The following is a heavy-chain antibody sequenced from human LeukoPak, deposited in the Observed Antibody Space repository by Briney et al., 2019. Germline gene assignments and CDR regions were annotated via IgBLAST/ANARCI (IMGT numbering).Heavy chain of an antibody. Sequence: SETLSLTCTVSGGSISSYYWSWIRQPPGKGLEWIGEINHSGSTNYNPSLKSRVTISVDTSKNQFSLKLSSVTAADTAVYYCASDPYYMDVWGKGTTVTVSS. CDR2: INHSGST. CDR1: GGSISSYY. CDR3: ASDPYYMDV. V-gene: IGHV4-34*01. J-gene: IGHJ6*03.